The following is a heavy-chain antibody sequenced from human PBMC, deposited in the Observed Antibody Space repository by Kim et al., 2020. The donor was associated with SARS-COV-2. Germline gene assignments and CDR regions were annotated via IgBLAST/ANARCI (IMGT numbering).Heavy chain of an antibody. D-gene: IGHD2-15*01. CDR2: INHSGST. Sequence: SETLSLTCAVYGGSFSGYYWSWIRQPPGKGLEWIGEINHSGSTNYNPSLKSRVTISVDTSKNQFSLKLSSVTAADTAVYYCAVGANINDCSGGSCYRYYFDYWGQGTLVTVSS. J-gene: IGHJ4*02. CDR1: GGSFSGYY. V-gene: IGHV4-34*01. CDR3: AVGANINDCSGGSCYRYYFDY.